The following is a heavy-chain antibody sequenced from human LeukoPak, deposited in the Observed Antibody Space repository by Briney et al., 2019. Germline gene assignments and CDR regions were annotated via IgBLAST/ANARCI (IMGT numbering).Heavy chain of an antibody. J-gene: IGHJ3*02. D-gene: IGHD1-26*01. CDR3: ARGGGRSYSDAFDI. CDR1: GFTISNSN. V-gene: IGHV3-48*02. Sequence: PGGSLRLSCAASGFTISNSNMHWVRQAPGKGLEWISFISGTSTAIYYADSVKGRFTISRDIARKSLYLQMNSLRDEDTAVYYCARGGGRSYSDAFDIWGQGTVVTVSS. CDR2: ISGTSTAI.